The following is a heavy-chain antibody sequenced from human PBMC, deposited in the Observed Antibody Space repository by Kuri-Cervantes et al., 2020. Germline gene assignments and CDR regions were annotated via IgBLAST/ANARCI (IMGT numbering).Heavy chain of an antibody. CDR3: ARDGGYSSSWYKGFDP. Sequence: GSLRLSCAVYGGSFSGYYRSWIRQPPEKGLEWIGEINHSGSTNYNPSLKSRVTISVDTSKNQFSLKLSSVTAADTAVYYCARDGGYSSSWYKGFDPWGQGTLVTVSS. CDR1: GGSFSGYY. D-gene: IGHD6-13*01. CDR2: INHSGST. J-gene: IGHJ5*02. V-gene: IGHV4-34*01.